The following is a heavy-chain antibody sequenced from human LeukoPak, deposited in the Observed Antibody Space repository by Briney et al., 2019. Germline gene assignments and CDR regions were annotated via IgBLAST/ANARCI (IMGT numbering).Heavy chain of an antibody. CDR2: ISGSGVST. V-gene: IGHV3-23*01. J-gene: IGHJ4*02. Sequence: GSPRLSCAASGFTFSIYAMSWVRQAPGKGLEWVSYISGSGVSTYYADSVKGHFTISRDNSKNTLYLQMNTLRAEDTAVNYCAEDTALDYWGQGTLVTVSS. CDR1: GFTFSIYA. CDR3: AEDTALDY.